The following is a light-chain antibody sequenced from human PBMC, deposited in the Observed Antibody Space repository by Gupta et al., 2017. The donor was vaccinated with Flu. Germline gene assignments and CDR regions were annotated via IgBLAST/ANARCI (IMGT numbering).Light chain of an antibody. CDR2: RDS. CDR1: NIGSKN. V-gene: IGLV3-9*01. J-gene: IGLJ3*02. CDR3: QVWDSSTGV. Sequence: YELTQPLSVPVALAQTARIPGGGNNIGSKNVHWYQHKPGQAPVLVIYRDSNRPFGIPERFSGSNPGNTATLTISRAQAGDGAGYYCQVWDSSTGVFGGGTKLTVL.